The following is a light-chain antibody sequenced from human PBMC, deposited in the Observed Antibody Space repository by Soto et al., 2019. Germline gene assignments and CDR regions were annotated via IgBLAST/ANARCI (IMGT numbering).Light chain of an antibody. V-gene: IGKV3-20*01. CDR2: GAS. CDR1: ESVYSNY. J-gene: IGKJ4*01. CDR3: QQYGSSALT. Sequence: EIVLTQSQRTLSLSAGEGATLSCRANESVYSNYLAWYQQKPGQAPRLLIFGASNKATGIPDRFTGSGFGTDFTLTISRLEPDDFAMYYCQQYGSSALTFGGGTNVEIK.